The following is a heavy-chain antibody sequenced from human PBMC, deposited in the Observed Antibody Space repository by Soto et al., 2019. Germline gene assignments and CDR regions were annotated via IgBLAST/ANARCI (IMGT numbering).Heavy chain of an antibody. D-gene: IGHD1-26*01. CDR1: GGTFSSYA. V-gene: IGHV1-69*06. CDR2: IIPIIGTA. CDR3: AVSNSGSYYFDY. J-gene: IGHJ4*02. Sequence: QVQLVQSGAEVKKPGSSVKVSCKASGGTFSSYAISWVRQAPGQGLEWMGGIIPIIGTANYAQKFQGRVTITADKSTSTAYMELSSLSSEDTDVYYCAVSNSGSYYFDYWGQGTLVTVSS.